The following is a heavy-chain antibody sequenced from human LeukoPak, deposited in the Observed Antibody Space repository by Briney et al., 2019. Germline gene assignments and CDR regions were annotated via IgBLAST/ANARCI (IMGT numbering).Heavy chain of an antibody. V-gene: IGHV4-59*11. CDR2: IDYSGST. CDR1: GGSISGHY. Sequence: PSETLSPTCSVSGGSISGHYWSWIRQPPGKGLEWIGYIDYSGSTNNNPSLKSRVTISVDTSNNQLSLKLTSVTAADTAVYYCARESPVRDGYFYYYYMDVWGKGTTVTISS. D-gene: IGHD5-24*01. CDR3: ARESPVRDGYFYYYYMDV. J-gene: IGHJ6*03.